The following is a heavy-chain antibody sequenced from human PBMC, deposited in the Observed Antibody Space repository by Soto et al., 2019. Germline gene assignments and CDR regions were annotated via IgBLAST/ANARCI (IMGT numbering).Heavy chain of an antibody. CDR2: ISSSSSYI. J-gene: IGHJ5*02. CDR1: GFTFSSYS. CDR3: ARESSGYHSGNWIDP. V-gene: IGHV3-21*01. Sequence: GWSLRLSCAASGFTFSSYSMNWFRQAPGKGLEWVSSISSSSSYIYYADSVKGRFTISRDNAKNSLYLQMNSLRAEDTAVYYCARESSGYHSGNWIDPWCQGHLLTVSS. D-gene: IGHD3-22*01.